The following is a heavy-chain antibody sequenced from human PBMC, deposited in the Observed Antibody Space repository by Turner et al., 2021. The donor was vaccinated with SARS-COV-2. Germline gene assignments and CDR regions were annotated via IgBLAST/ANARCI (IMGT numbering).Heavy chain of an antibody. Sequence: EVQLVESGGGFVQPGGSLRLPCAASGFTFSSYWMHWVRQAPGKGLVWVSRINSDGSSTSYADPVKGRFTISRDNAKNTLYLQMNSLRAEDTAVYFCARDQIAASHAFDIWGQGTMVTVSS. CDR1: GFTFSSYW. J-gene: IGHJ3*02. CDR3: ARDQIAASHAFDI. D-gene: IGHD6-13*01. V-gene: IGHV3-74*01. CDR2: INSDGSST.